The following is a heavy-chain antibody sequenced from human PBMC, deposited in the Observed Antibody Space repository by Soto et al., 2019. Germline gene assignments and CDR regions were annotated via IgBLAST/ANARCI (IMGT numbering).Heavy chain of an antibody. Sequence: WTWIRQHLGKGLEWIGYIYSTESTNYNPSLKSRLTISVDMSASQFSLKLSSVTVADTAVYYCARSDSSTKTRYSFDHWGQGXXVTVSS. CDR3: ARSDSSTKTRYSFDH. J-gene: IGHJ4*02. D-gene: IGHD3-22*01. V-gene: IGHV4-31*02. CDR2: IYSTEST.